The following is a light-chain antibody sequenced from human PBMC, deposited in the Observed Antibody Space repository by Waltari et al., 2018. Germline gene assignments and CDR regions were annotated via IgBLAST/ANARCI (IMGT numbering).Light chain of an antibody. CDR3: QAWASGSVV. CDR1: KLGDRY. J-gene: IGLJ2*01. Sequence: SYELTQPPSVSVSPGQTASITCSGEKLGDRYTGWYQQKPGQSPAMIIWQDKKRPPGIPERFSASNSGNTATLTISGTQAIDEADYYCQAWASGSVVFGGGTKLTVL. CDR2: QDK. V-gene: IGLV3-1*01.